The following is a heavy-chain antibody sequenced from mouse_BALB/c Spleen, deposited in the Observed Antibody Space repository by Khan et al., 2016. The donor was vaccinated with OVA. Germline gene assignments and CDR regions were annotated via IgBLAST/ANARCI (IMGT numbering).Heavy chain of an antibody. CDR3: ARRTTEDAMDY. V-gene: IGHV1-4*01. Sequence: QVQLQQSGAELARPGASVKMSCKASGYTFTSHTMHWVKQRPGKGLEWIGYINPRSGYTNYNQKFNDKATLTADKSSSTAYMQLSSLTSEDSAGYYCARRTTEDAMDYWGQGTSVTVSS. CDR1: GYTFTSHT. D-gene: IGHD2-14*01. J-gene: IGHJ4*01. CDR2: INPRSGYT.